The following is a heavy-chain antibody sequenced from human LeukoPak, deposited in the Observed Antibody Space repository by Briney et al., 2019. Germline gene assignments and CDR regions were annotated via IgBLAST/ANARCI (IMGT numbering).Heavy chain of an antibody. CDR2: ISSSSSYT. CDR3: ARSPHIVVSDY. D-gene: IGHD2-21*01. J-gene: IGHJ4*02. CDR1: GFTFSSYA. Sequence: GGSLRLSCAASGFTFSSYAMTWVRQAPGKGLKWVSYISSSSSYTNYADSVKGRFTISRDNAKNSLYLQMNSLRAEDTAVYYCARSPHIVVSDYWGQGTLATVSS. V-gene: IGHV3-21*05.